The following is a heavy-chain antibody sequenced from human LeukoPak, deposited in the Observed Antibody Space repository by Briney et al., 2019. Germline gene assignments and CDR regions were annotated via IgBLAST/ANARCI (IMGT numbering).Heavy chain of an antibody. D-gene: IGHD2-15*01. CDR3: AKDPAGGGAGYFDY. J-gene: IGHJ4*02. CDR1: GFTVSSNY. CDR2: ISGSGGST. Sequence: GGSLRLSCAASGFTVSSNYMSWVRQAPGKGLEWVSAISGSGGSTYYADSVKGRFTISRDNSKNTLYLQMNSLRAEDAAVYYCAKDPAGGGAGYFDYWGQGTLVTVSS. V-gene: IGHV3-23*01.